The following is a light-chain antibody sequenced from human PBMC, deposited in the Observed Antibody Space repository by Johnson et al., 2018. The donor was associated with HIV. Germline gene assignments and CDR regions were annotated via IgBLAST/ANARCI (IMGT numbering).Light chain of an antibody. Sequence: QSVLTQPPSVSAAPGQKVTISCSGSSSNIGNNYVSWYQQLPGTAPKLLIYDNNKRPSGIPDRFSGSKSGTSATLGITGLQTGDEADYYCGTWDSYLPAGVFGSGTKVTVL. V-gene: IGLV1-51*01. J-gene: IGLJ1*01. CDR3: GTWDSYLPAGV. CDR2: DNN. CDR1: SSNIGNNY.